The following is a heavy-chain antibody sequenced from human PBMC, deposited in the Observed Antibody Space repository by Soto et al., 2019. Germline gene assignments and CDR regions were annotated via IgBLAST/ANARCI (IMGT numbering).Heavy chain of an antibody. CDR1: GGTFSSYT. Sequence: QVQLVQSGAEVKKPGSSVKVSCKASGGTFSSYTISWVRQAPGQGLEWMGRIIPILGIANYAQKFQGRVTITADKSTSTAYMELNSLRSEDTTVYYCARAQEDGYTDYYYYGMDVWGQGTTVTVSS. CDR2: IIPILGIA. J-gene: IGHJ6*02. V-gene: IGHV1-69*02. D-gene: IGHD5-12*01. CDR3: ARAQEDGYTDYYYYGMDV.